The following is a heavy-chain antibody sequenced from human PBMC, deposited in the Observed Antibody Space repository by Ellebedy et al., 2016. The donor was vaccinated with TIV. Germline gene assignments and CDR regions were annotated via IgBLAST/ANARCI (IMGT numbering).Heavy chain of an antibody. J-gene: IGHJ4*02. V-gene: IGHV1-24*01. CDR1: GYTLTDLS. D-gene: IGHD4-23*01. Sequence: ASVKVSXXVSGYTLTDLSMHWVRQAPGKGLEWMGGFDPEDGETIYAQKFQGRVTMTEDTSTDTAYMELSSLRSEDTAVYYCATMLRWATLGFDYWGQGTLVTVSS. CDR3: ATMLRWATLGFDY. CDR2: FDPEDGET.